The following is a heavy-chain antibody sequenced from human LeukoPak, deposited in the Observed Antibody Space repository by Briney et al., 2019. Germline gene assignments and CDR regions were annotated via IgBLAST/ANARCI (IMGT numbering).Heavy chain of an antibody. CDR3: AKDLHGSIFDY. CDR2: ISYDGSNK. CDR1: GFTFSSYG. J-gene: IGHJ4*02. Sequence: GGSLRLSCAASGFTFSSYGMHWVRQAPGKGLEWVAVISYDGSNKYYADFVKGRFTISRDNSKNTLYLQMNSLRAEDTAVYYCAKDLHGSIFDYWGQGTLVTVSS. D-gene: IGHD3-10*01. V-gene: IGHV3-30*18.